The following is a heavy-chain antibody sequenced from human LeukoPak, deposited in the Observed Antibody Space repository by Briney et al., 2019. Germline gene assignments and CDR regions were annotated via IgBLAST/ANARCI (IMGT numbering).Heavy chain of an antibody. V-gene: IGHV3-23*01. CDR3: AKDLGGNPYYYYGWDV. CDR1: GFTFSSYA. Sequence: PGGSLRLSCAASGFTFSSYAMSWVRQAPGKGLEWVSAIRGGGGGTFYADSVKGRFTISRDNSKNTLYLEVNSLRAEDTAVYYCAKDLGGNPYYYYGWDVWGQGTTVTVSS. J-gene: IGHJ6*02. CDR2: IRGGGGGT.